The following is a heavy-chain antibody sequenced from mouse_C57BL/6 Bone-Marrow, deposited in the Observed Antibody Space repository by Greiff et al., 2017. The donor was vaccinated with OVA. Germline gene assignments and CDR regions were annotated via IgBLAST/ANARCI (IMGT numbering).Heavy chain of an antibody. J-gene: IGHJ4*01. CDR2: INPSSGYT. D-gene: IGHD2-3*01. V-gene: IGHV1-4*01. CDR1: GYTFTSYT. CDR3: ARPDGYYFYYAMDY. Sequence: QVQLKESGAELARPGASVKMSCKASGYTFTSYTMHWVKQRPGQGLEWIGYINPSSGYTKYNQKFKDKATLTADKSSSTAYMQLSSLTSEDSAVYYCARPDGYYFYYAMDYWGQGTSVTVSS.